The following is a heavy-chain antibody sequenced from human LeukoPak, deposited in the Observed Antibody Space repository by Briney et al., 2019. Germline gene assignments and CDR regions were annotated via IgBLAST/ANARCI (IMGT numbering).Heavy chain of an antibody. CDR2: INHSGST. CDR3: ARVTSYFVVWMRAFDI. V-gene: IGHV4-34*01. Sequence: SETLSLTCAVYGGSFSGYYWSWIRQPPGKGLEWIGEINHSGSTNYNPSLKSRVTISVDTSKNQFSLKLSSVTAADTAVYYCARVTSYFVVWMRAFDIWGQGTMVTVSS. D-gene: IGHD2-21*01. CDR1: GGSFSGYY. J-gene: IGHJ3*02.